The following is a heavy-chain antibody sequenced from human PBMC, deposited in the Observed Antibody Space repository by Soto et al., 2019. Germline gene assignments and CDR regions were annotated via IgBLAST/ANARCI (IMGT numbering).Heavy chain of an antibody. CDR1: GDSVSSNSAA. Sequence: SQTLSLTYAISGDSVSSNSAAWNWIRQSPSRGLEWLGRAYYRSKWYNDYAVSVKSRITINPDTPKNLFSLQLNSVTPEDTAVYFCARDWYSSGWYDTDAFDIWGQGTMVTVSS. D-gene: IGHD6-19*01. CDR2: AYYRSKWYN. V-gene: IGHV6-1*01. J-gene: IGHJ3*02. CDR3: ARDWYSSGWYDTDAFDI.